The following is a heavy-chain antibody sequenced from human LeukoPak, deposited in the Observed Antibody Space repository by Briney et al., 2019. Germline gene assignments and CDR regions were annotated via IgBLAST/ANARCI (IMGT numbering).Heavy chain of an antibody. D-gene: IGHD4/OR15-4a*01. V-gene: IGHV4-30-4*01. Sequence: SQTLSLTCTVSGGSINSADYYWTWVRQPPGKGLEWIAYIHFHGNTYYNPSLKSRVTVSVDTSENQFSLKLNSVTAADTAVYYCATKPNAVHYFDSWGQGTLVTVSS. CDR1: GGSINSADYY. J-gene: IGHJ4*02. CDR2: IHFHGNT. CDR3: ATKPNAVHYFDS.